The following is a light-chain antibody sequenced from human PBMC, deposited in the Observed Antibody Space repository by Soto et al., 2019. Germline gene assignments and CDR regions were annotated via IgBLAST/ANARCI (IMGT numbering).Light chain of an antibody. CDR1: SGHSSYA. Sequence: QLVLTQSPSASASLGASVKLTCTLSSGHSSYAIAWHQQQPEKGPRYLMKLNSDGSHSKGDGIPDRFSGSSSGAERYHSSSGHQSEDDADYYWQTWGTDIVVFGGGTQLAVL. V-gene: IGLV4-69*01. CDR3: QTWGTDIVV. CDR2: LNSDGSH. J-gene: IGLJ2*01.